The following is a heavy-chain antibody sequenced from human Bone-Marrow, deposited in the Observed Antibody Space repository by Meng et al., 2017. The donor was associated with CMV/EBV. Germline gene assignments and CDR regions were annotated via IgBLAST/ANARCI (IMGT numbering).Heavy chain of an antibody. D-gene: IGHD3-10*01. CDR3: AKDMGITLVPGVFYYYYGMDV. CDR2: IRYDGSNK. V-gene: IGHV3-30*02. CDR1: GFTFSSYG. J-gene: IGHJ6*02. Sequence: GESLKISCAASGFTFSSYGMHWVRQAPGKGLEWVAFIRYDGSNKYYADSVKGRFTISRANSKNTLYLQMNSLKAEDTAVYYCAKDMGITLVPGVFYYYYGMDVWGQGTTVTVSS.